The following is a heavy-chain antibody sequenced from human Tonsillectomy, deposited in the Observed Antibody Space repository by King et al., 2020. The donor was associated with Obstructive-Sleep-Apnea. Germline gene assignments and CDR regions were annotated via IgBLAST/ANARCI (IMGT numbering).Heavy chain of an antibody. D-gene: IGHD6-19*01. CDR1: GYTFTSYG. J-gene: IGHJ6*02. CDR2: ISAYNGNT. Sequence: QLVQSGAEVKKPGASVKVSCKASGYTFTSYGITWVRQAPGQGLEWMGWISAYNGNTNYAQKLQGRVTLTTDTSTSTAYMELRSLRSDDTAVYYCARDSIAVAGTHYYGMDVWGQGTTVTVSS. CDR3: ARDSIAVAGTHYYGMDV. V-gene: IGHV1-18*04.